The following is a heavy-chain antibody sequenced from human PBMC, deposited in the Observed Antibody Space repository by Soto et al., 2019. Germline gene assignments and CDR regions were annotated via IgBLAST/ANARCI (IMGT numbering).Heavy chain of an antibody. CDR2: FFYTGST. J-gene: IGHJ4*02. D-gene: IGHD5-12*01. CDR3: ARSRDGYNLKPIDQ. V-gene: IGHV4-59*01. Sequence: QVQLQVSGPGLVKPSATLSLSCTVSTGSSDSFYWSWIRQPPGKGLEWIGYFFYTGSTNHNPSLTGRVTISLDMSSRQFSLSLTSVTAADTAMYYCARSRDGYNLKPIDQWGQGLLVTVSS. CDR1: TGSSDSFY.